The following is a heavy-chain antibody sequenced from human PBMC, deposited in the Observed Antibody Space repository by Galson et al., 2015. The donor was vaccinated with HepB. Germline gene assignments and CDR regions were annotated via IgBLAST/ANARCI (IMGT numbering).Heavy chain of an antibody. CDR2: ISFDGRDE. CDR3: AKAQSVGVRPDGDY. V-gene: IGHV3-30*18. CDR1: GFTFSKYA. J-gene: IGHJ4*02. D-gene: IGHD6-6*01. Sequence: SLRLSCAASGFTFSKYAINWVRQAPGKGLEWVAVISFDGRDEDYADSVKGRFTISRDNSRNTVYLQMNSLRAEDTALYYCAKAQSVGVRPDGDYWGQGTLVTVSS.